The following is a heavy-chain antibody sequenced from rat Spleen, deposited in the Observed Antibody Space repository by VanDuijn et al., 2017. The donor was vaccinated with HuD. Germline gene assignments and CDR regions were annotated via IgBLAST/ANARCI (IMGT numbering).Heavy chain of an antibody. Sequence: EVHLVETGGGLVQPGRSLKLSCVASGFPFSSYWMYWVRQAPGKGLEWVASITNSGGSTYYRDSVKGRFTISRNNAKSTQYLQMDSLRSEDMATYYCARSTTDYYGNWFAYWGQGTLVTVSS. J-gene: IGHJ3*01. CDR3: ARSTTDYYGNWFAY. D-gene: IGHD1-6*01. V-gene: IGHV5-58*01. CDR2: ITNSGGST. CDR1: GFPFSSYW.